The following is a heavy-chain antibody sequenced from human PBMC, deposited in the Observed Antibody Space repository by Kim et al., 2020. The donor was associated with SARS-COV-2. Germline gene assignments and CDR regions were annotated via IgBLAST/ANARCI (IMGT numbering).Heavy chain of an antibody. CDR3: AKSIRPTFPNQEGYCSSTSCFNYYYYGMDV. Sequence: GGSLRLSCAASGFTFSSYGMHWVRQAPGKGLEWVAVISYDGSNKYYADSVKGRFTISRDNSKNTLYLQMNSLRAEDTAVYYCAKSIRPTFPNQEGYCSSTSCFNYYYYGMDVWGQGTTVTVSS. CDR1: GFTFSSYG. CDR2: ISYDGSNK. J-gene: IGHJ6*02. V-gene: IGHV3-30*18. D-gene: IGHD2-2*01.